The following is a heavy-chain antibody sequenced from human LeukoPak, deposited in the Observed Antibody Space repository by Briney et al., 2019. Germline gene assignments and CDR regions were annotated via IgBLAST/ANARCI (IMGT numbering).Heavy chain of an antibody. CDR3: TRHDAVPVIGHGMGV. CDR1: GGSISSYY. V-gene: IGHV4-59*08. Sequence: SETLSLTCTVSGGSISSYYWSWIRQPPGKGLEWIGSIYYTGITNYNPSLESRVTISVDTSKNQFSLKLNSVTAADTAVYYCTRHDAVPVIGHGMGVWGQGTTVTVSS. D-gene: IGHD3-16*02. J-gene: IGHJ6*02. CDR2: IYYTGIT.